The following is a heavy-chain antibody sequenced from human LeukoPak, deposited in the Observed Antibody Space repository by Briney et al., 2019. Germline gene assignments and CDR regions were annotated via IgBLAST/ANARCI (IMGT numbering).Heavy chain of an antibody. CDR2: IKQDGSEK. J-gene: IGHJ4*02. D-gene: IGHD6-13*01. V-gene: IGHV3-7*03. Sequence: SGGSLRLSCAVSGFTFSSYWMSWVRQAPGKGLEWVANIKQDGSEKYYADSVKGRFTISRDNAKNSLYLQMNSLRAEDTALYYCAKDMFIAGDYYFDYWGQGTLVTVSS. CDR1: GFTFSSYW. CDR3: AKDMFIAGDYYFDY.